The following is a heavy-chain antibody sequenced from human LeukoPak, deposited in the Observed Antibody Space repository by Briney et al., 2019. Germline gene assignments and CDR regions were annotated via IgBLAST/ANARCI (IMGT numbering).Heavy chain of an antibody. CDR3: AGLVPAAMFPGH. Sequence: SETLSLTCTVSGGSISSYYWSWIRQPPGKGLEWIGYIYYSGSTNYNPSLKGRVTISVDTSKNQFSLKLSSVTAADTAVYYCAGLVPAAMFPGHWGQGTLVTVSS. CDR1: GGSISSYY. V-gene: IGHV4-59*01. J-gene: IGHJ4*02. CDR2: IYYSGST. D-gene: IGHD2-2*01.